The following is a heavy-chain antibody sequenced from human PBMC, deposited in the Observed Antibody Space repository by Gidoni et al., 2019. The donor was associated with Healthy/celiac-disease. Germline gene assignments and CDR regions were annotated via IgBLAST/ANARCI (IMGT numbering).Heavy chain of an antibody. V-gene: IGHV1-69*06. CDR3: ARDVRQNITIFGVAVYYYYGMDV. CDR2: IIPIFGTG. CDR1: GGTFSSYA. Sequence: QVQLVQSGAVVKKPGSSVTVSCKASGGTFSSYAIRWVRPAPGQGLEWMGGIIPIFGTGNYAKKFQGRVTITAEKSTSTAYMELSSLRSEDTAVYYCARDVRQNITIFGVAVYYYYGMDVWGQGTTVTVSS. J-gene: IGHJ6*02. D-gene: IGHD3-3*01.